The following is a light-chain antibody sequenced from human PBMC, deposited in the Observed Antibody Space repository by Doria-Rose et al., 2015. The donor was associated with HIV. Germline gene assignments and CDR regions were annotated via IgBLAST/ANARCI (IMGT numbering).Light chain of an antibody. V-gene: IGLV1-40*01. CDR2: GNI. J-gene: IGLJ1*01. Sequence: QTVVTQEPSVSEAPGQRVTISCTGSSSNIGAGYDVHWYQQLPGTAPKLLIYGNINRSSGVPDRISGSKSGTSASLAITGLQAEDEADYYCQSYDGSLSGYVFGTGTKVTVL. CDR1: SSNIGAGYD. CDR3: QSYDGSLSGYV.